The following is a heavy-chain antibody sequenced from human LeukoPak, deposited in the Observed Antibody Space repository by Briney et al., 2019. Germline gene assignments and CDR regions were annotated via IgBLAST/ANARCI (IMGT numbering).Heavy chain of an antibody. J-gene: IGHJ4*02. D-gene: IGHD5-12*01. V-gene: IGHV3-23*01. Sequence: GGSLRLSCAASGFTFSSYAMSWVRQAPGKGLEWVSTISGSSGTTYHADSVKGRFTISRDNSKNTLYLQMNSLRTEDTAVFYCAKDLSGGNSGYELDYWGQGTLVTVSS. CDR2: ISGSSGTT. CDR1: GFTFSSYA. CDR3: AKDLSGGNSGYELDY.